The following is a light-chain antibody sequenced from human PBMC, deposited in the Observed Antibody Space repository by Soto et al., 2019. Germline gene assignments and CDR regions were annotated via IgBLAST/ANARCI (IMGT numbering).Light chain of an antibody. V-gene: IGKV3-20*01. Sequence: VVLTQSPGTLPLSPGERATLSCRASQIVSASHLAWYQQKPGQAPRLLLYGASTRATGIPDRFSGSGSGTDFTLTISRVEPEDFAVFYCQHYGSSPLTFGGGTKVEIK. CDR2: GAS. J-gene: IGKJ4*01. CDR1: QIVSASH. CDR3: QHYGSSPLT.